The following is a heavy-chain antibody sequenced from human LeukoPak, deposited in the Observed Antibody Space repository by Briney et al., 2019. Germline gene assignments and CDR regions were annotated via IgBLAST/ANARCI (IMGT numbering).Heavy chain of an antibody. Sequence: GGSLRLSCAASGFTFSSYWMSWVRQAPGKGLEWVANIKQDGSEKYYVDSVKGRFTMFRDNAKNSLYLQMNSLRAEDTAVYYCARDRAQMVRGVNIKSRYYYYMDVWGKGTTVTISS. D-gene: IGHD3-10*01. V-gene: IGHV3-7*01. J-gene: IGHJ6*03. CDR2: IKQDGSEK. CDR3: ARDRAQMVRGVNIKSRYYYYMDV. CDR1: GFTFSSYW.